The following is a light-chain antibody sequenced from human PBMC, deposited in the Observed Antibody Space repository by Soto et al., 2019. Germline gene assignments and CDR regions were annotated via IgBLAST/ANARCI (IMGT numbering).Light chain of an antibody. Sequence: EIVMTQSPATLSLSPGERATLSCRASQYVSTNLAWYQQKPGQAPRLLISDASTRATGTPARFSGSGSGTEFTLIISSLQSEDFAVDYCQQYNDWPLLTFGGGTKVEIK. CDR3: QQYNDWPLLT. CDR1: QYVSTN. V-gene: IGKV3-15*01. CDR2: DAS. J-gene: IGKJ4*01.